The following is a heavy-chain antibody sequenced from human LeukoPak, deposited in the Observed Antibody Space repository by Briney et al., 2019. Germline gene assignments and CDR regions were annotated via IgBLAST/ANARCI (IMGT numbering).Heavy chain of an antibody. D-gene: IGHD3-22*01. CDR1: CG. CDR2: ISGSGSYT. J-gene: IGHJ4*02. V-gene: IGHV3-23*01. CDR3: AKPTYYYDSSGYYSGDY. Sequence: CGMNWVRQAPGKGLEWVSAISGSGSYTDYADSVKGRFTISRDNSKNTLYLQMNSLRAEDTAVYYCAKPTYYYDSSGYYSGDYWGQGTLVTVSS.